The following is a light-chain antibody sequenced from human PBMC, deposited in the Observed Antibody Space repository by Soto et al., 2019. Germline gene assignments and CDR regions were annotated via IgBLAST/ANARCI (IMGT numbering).Light chain of an antibody. J-gene: IGLJ2*01. CDR1: SSNIGSNT. CDR2: SNN. CDR3: ATWDDGLGGHVV. Sequence: QSVLTQPPSASGTPGQRVTISCSGSSSNIGSNTVNWYQKLPGTAPELLIYSNNQRPSGVPDRFSGSKSGTSASLAISGLQSEDEADYYCATWDDGLGGHVVFGGGTKLTVL. V-gene: IGLV1-44*01.